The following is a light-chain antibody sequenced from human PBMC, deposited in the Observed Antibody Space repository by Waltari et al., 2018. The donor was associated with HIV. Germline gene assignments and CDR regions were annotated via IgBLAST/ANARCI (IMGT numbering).Light chain of an antibody. V-gene: IGLV1-40*01. CDR3: QSYDSSLSGSDVV. J-gene: IGLJ2*01. CDR1: SSNIGAGYD. Sequence: QSVVTQPPSVSGAPGQRVTISCTGSSSNIGAGYDVHWYQQLPGTAPKLLTHGDSHLPAAAPDRVAGHKSGTSASLAMTGLQAEDEADYYCQSYDSSLSGSDVVFGGGTELTVL. CDR2: GDS.